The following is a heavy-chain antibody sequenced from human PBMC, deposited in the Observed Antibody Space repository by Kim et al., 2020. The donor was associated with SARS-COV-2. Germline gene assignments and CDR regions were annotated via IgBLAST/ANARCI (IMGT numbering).Heavy chain of an antibody. Sequence: GGSLRLSCAASGFTFSSYGMHWVRQAPGKGLEWVAVIWYDGSNKYYADSVKGRFTISRDNSKNTLYLQMNSLRAEDTAVYYCARDHYDYVWGSYRTPGGFDLWGRGTLVTVSS. D-gene: IGHD3-16*02. V-gene: IGHV3-33*01. CDR3: ARDHYDYVWGSYRTPGGFDL. CDR1: GFTFSSYG. CDR2: IWYDGSNK. J-gene: IGHJ2*01.